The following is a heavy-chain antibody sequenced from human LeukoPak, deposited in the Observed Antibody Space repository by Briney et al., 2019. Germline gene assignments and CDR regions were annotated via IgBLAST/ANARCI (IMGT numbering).Heavy chain of an antibody. CDR3: TSGLYYDSWSDLFDY. Sequence: GGSLRLSCAASGFTFGDYAMSWVRQAPGKGPEWVGFIRRKANGGTTEYAASVKGRFTISRDDSKSIAYLQMNSLKTEDTAVYYCTSGLYYDSWSDLFDYWGQGTLVTVSS. CDR1: GFTFGDYA. CDR2: IRRKANGGTT. V-gene: IGHV3-49*04. J-gene: IGHJ4*02. D-gene: IGHD3-3*01.